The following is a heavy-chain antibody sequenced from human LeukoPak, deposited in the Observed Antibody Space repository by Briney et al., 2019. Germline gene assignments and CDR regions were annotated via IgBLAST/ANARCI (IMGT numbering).Heavy chain of an antibody. CDR3: ARRPYSSGWYVDY. J-gene: IGHJ4*02. CDR1: GFTFSGYG. CDR2: MWYDGSNK. V-gene: IGHV3-33*01. D-gene: IGHD6-19*01. Sequence: PGGSLRLSCAASGFTFSGYGMHWVRQAPGKGLEWVAVMWYDGSNKYYADSVKGRFTISRDNSKNTLYLQMNSLRAEDTAVYYCARRPYSSGWYVDYWGQGTLVTVSS.